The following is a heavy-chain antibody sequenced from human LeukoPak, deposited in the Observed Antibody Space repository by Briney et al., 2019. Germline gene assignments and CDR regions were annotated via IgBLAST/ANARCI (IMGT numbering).Heavy chain of an antibody. CDR2: INPNSGGT. D-gene: IGHD1-26*01. V-gene: IGHV1-2*02. CDR3: ARGPDSGSYFPYDY. J-gene: IGHJ4*02. Sequence: GSSVKVSCKASGYTFNYYYIHWVRQAPGQGLEWMGWINPNSGGTNYARNFQGRVTMTRDTSISTAYMELSSLTSDDTAVYYCARGPDSGSYFPYDYWGQGTLVTVSS. CDR1: GYTFNYYY.